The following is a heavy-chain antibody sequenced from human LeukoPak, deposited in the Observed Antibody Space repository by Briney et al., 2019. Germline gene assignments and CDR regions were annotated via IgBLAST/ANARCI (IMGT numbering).Heavy chain of an antibody. J-gene: IGHJ4*02. D-gene: IGHD2-21*02. Sequence: PGGSLRLSCAASGFTFSSYAMHWVRQAPGKGLEWVAVISYDGSNKYYADSVKGRFTISRDNSKNTLYLQMNSLRAEDTAVYYCARSRPVVTAILGYWGQGTLVTVSS. CDR3: ARSRPVVTAILGY. CDR1: GFTFSSYA. V-gene: IGHV3-30-3*01. CDR2: ISYDGSNK.